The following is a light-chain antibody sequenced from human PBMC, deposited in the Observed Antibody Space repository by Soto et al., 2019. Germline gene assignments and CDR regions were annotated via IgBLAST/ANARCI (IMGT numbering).Light chain of an antibody. Sequence: QSVLTKPPSASGTPGQRVTISCSGGSSNIGTNAVNWYQQLPGTAPKLLIYRNNQRPSGVPDRFSGSKSGTSASLAISGLRSEDEADYYCAAWDDSLSGSYVFGTGTKVTVL. J-gene: IGLJ1*01. V-gene: IGLV1-47*01. CDR1: SSNIGTNA. CDR3: AAWDDSLSGSYV. CDR2: RNN.